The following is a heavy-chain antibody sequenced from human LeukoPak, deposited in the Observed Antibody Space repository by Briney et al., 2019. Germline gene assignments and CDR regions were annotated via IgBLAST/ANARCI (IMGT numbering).Heavy chain of an antibody. V-gene: IGHV4-59*01. Sequence: SETLSLTCTVSGGSISSYYWSWIRQPPGKGLEWIGYIYYSGSTNYNPSLKSRVTISVDTSKNQFSLKLSSVTAADTAVYYCARGVVGAEGAFDIWGQGTMVTVSS. D-gene: IGHD2-15*01. CDR2: IYYSGST. CDR1: GGSISSYY. J-gene: IGHJ3*02. CDR3: ARGVVGAEGAFDI.